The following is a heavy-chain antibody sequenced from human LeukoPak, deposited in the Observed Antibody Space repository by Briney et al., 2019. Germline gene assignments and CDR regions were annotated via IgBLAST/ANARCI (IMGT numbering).Heavy chain of an antibody. V-gene: IGHV1-46*01. Sequence: GASVKVSCKASGYTFTSYYMHWVRQAPGQGLEWMGIINPSGGSTSYAQKFQGRVTMTRDTSTSTVYMELSSLRSEDTAVYYCARGRYCGGDCYFGYFDYWGQGTLVTVSS. CDR3: ARGRYCGGDCYFGYFDY. D-gene: IGHD2-21*02. CDR1: GYTFTSYY. CDR2: INPSGGST. J-gene: IGHJ4*02.